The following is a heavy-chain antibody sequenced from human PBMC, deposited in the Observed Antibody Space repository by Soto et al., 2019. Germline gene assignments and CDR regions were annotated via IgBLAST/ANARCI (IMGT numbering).Heavy chain of an antibody. V-gene: IGHV3-30*18. J-gene: IGHJ4*02. Sequence: QVPLVESGGGVVQPGRSLRLSCAASGFTFSSYGMHWVRQAPGKGLEWVAVISYDGSNKYYADSVKGRFTISRDNSKNTLYLQMNSLRAEDTAVYYCAKDGLPQWLALYYFDYWGQGTLVTLSS. CDR3: AKDGLPQWLALYYFDY. CDR2: ISYDGSNK. CDR1: GFTFSSYG. D-gene: IGHD6-19*01.